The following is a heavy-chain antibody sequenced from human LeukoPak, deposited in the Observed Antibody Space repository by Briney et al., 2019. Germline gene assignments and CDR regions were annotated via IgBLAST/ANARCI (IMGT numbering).Heavy chain of an antibody. Sequence: GESLKISCKGSGYPFTNCWIGWVRPMPGKGLEWMAMIYPGNSENRYSAPFQGQVTITADKSINTAYLQWSRLRASDTAIYYCARLSDIVRATFDYWGQGTLVTVSS. V-gene: IGHV5-51*01. J-gene: IGHJ4*02. CDR3: ARLSDIVRATFDY. CDR1: GYPFTNCW. D-gene: IGHD1-26*01. CDR2: IYPGNSEN.